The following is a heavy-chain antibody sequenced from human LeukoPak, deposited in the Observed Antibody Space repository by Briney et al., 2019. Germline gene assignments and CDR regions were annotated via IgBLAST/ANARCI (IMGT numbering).Heavy chain of an antibody. D-gene: IGHD3-22*01. CDR2: IYYSGST. CDR3: ARDLRVGYYDSSGYSP. CDR1: GGSISSGGYY. J-gene: IGHJ5*02. Sequence: PSETLSLTCTVSGGSISSGGYYWSWIRQHPGKGLEWISYIYYSGSTYYNPSLKSRVTISVDTSKNQFSLKLSSVTAADTAVYYCARDLRVGYYDSSGYSPWGQGTLVTVSS. V-gene: IGHV4-31*03.